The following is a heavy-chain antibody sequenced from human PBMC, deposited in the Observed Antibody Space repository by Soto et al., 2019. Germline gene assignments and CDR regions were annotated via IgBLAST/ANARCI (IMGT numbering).Heavy chain of an antibody. CDR2: ISSSGADT. Sequence: EVQLLESGGGLVQPGGSLRLSCAASGVSFSSYAMNWVREAPGKGLEWVATISSSGADTLYADSVKDRFTISRDNSKNTVFVQMNSLRADDTDIYYCAKAESPGCNSLLFDYWGQGILVTVSS. CDR3: AKAESPGCNSLLFDY. CDR1: GVSFSSYA. V-gene: IGHV3-23*01. J-gene: IGHJ4*02. D-gene: IGHD3-9*01.